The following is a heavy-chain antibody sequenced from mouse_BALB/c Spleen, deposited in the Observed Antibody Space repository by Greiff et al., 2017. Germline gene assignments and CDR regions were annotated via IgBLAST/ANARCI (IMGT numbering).Heavy chain of an antibody. CDR3: ARHASMITNYFDY. CDR1: GFTFSSYG. D-gene: IGHD2-4*01. V-gene: IGHV5-6*01. CDR2: ISSGGSYT. Sequence: EVHLVESGGDLVKPGGSLKLSCAASGFTFSSYGMSWVRQTPDKRLEWVATISSGGSYTYYPDSVKGRFTISRDNAKNTLYLQMSSLKSEDTAMYYCARHASMITNYFDYWGQGTTLTVSS. J-gene: IGHJ2*01.